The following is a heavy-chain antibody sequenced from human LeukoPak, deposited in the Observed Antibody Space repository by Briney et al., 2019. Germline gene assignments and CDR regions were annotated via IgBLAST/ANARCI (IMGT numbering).Heavy chain of an antibody. CDR3: ARDLVTPPHKMEDSFDI. J-gene: IGHJ3*02. CDR1: GGSISSSSYY. CDR2: IYYSGST. D-gene: IGHD2-15*01. V-gene: IGHV4-39*02. Sequence: SETLSLTCTVSGGSISSSSYYWGWIRQPPGKGLEWIGSIYYSGSTYYNPSLKSRVTISVDTSKNQFSLKLSSVTAADTAVYYCARDLVTPPHKMEDSFDIWGQGTMVTVSS.